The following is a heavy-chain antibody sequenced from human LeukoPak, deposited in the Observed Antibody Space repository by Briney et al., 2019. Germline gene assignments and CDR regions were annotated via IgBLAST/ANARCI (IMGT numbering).Heavy chain of an antibody. Sequence: KPSETLSLTCTLSGGAINDYYWSWIRQSPGKGLEWIGYIYYQGTTKYNPSLISRVTISVDTATSHFSLKMSSVTAAGTAVYYCVSWRSGYFDYWGQGILVTVSS. J-gene: IGHJ4*02. CDR2: IYYQGTT. D-gene: IGHD3-3*01. CDR3: VSWRSGYFDY. V-gene: IGHV4-59*01. CDR1: GGAINDYY.